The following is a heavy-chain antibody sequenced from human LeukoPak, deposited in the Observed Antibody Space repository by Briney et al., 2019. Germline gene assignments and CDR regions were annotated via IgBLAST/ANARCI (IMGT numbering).Heavy chain of an antibody. CDR3: ASARAGYFDWLLNY. J-gene: IGHJ4*01. V-gene: IGHV1-18*01. CDR1: VYTFTIYG. D-gene: IGHD3-9*01. CDR2: ISAYNGNT. Sequence: ASVKVSCKASVYTFTIYGISWVRQAPGQRLEWMGWISAYNGNTNYAQKLQGRVTMTTDTSTSTAYMELRSLRSDDTAVYYCASARAGYFDWLLNYWGQGTLVTVSS.